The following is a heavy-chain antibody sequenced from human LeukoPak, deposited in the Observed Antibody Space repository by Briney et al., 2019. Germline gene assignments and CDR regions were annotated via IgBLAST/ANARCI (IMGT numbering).Heavy chain of an antibody. CDR1: GYTFTGYY. V-gene: IGHV1-2*02. J-gene: IGHJ4*02. CDR3: ARWATGVDY. D-gene: IGHD5-12*01. CDR2: INPNSGGT. Sequence: ASVKVSCKASGYTFTGYYMHWVRQAPGQGLEWMGWINPNSGGTNYAQKFQGRVTMTRDTSISTAHMELGRLRSDDTAVYYCARWATGVDYWGQGTLVTVSS.